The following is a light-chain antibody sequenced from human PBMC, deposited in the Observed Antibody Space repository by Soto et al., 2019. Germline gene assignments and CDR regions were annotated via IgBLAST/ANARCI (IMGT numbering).Light chain of an antibody. J-gene: IGKJ5*01. CDR1: QSISMY. CDR2: AAS. Sequence: DIQMTQSPSSLSASVGDRVTITCRASQSISMYLNWYQQKPGKAPKLLIYAASSLQSGVPSGFSGSGSGTDFTLTISSLQPEDFATYYCQQSYSTITFGQGTRLEIK. CDR3: QQSYSTIT. V-gene: IGKV1-39*01.